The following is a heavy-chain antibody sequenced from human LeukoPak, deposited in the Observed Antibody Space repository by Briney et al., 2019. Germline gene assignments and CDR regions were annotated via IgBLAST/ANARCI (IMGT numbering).Heavy chain of an antibody. CDR1: GGSISSSSYY. D-gene: IGHD3-9*01. CDR2: IYYSGST. V-gene: IGHV4-39*01. J-gene: IGHJ5*02. CDR3: VRHEVYILTGYYLNWFDP. Sequence: PSETLSLTCTVSGGSISSSSYYWGWIRQPPGKGLEWIGSIYYSGSTYYNPSLKSRVTISLDTSKNQYCLKLSYVSAADTAVHFCVRHEVYILTGYYLNWFDPWGQGTLVNVSS.